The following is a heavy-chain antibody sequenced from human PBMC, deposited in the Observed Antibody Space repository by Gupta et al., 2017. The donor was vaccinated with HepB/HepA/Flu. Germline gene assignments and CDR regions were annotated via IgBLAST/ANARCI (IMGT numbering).Heavy chain of an antibody. CDR2: ISSTSQSI. V-gene: IGHV3-21*01. CDR1: GFNFGSFT. J-gene: IGHJ6*02. Sequence: VRLVDSGGDLVHPGGSLRLCCATSGFNFGSFTMNWVRQAPGKGLEWVSSISSTSQSISYADSVGGRITVSSDNTKTSLYLDMKNLRVDDTAVYFCARDDRTDHYLMDVLGPGTTVTVSS. D-gene: IGHD1-1*01. CDR3: ARDDRTDHYLMDV.